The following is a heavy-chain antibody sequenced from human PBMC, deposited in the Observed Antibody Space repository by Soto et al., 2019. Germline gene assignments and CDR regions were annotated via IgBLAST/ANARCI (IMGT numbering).Heavy chain of an antibody. CDR3: ARDEATVTDYYYYGMDV. V-gene: IGHV4-4*07. CDR2: IYTSGST. D-gene: IGHD4-4*01. Sequence: PSETLSLTCTVSGGSISSYYWSWIRQPAGKGLEWIGRIYTSGSTNYNPSLKSRVTMSVDTSKNQFSLKLSSATAADTAVYYCARDEATVTDYYYYGMDVWGQGTTVTVSS. CDR1: GGSISSYY. J-gene: IGHJ6*02.